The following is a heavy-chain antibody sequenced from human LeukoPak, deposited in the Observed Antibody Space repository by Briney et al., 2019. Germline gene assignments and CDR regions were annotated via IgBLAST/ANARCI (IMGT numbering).Heavy chain of an antibody. CDR3: ARDRSQYSSSWGSVAFDI. D-gene: IGHD6-6*01. Sequence: GGSLRLSCAASGFTFSSYSMNWVRQAPGKGLEWVSYISSSSSTIYYADSVKGRFTISRDNAKNSLYLQMNSLRAEDTAVYYCARDRSQYSSSWGSVAFDIWGQGTMVTVSS. CDR2: ISSSSSTI. V-gene: IGHV3-48*01. CDR1: GFTFSSYS. J-gene: IGHJ3*02.